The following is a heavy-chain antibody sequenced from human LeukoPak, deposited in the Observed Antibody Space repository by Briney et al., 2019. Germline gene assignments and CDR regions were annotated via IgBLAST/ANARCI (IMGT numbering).Heavy chain of an antibody. V-gene: IGHV4-34*01. CDR2: INHSGST. CDR3: ARGRSITMVRGSEFDY. D-gene: IGHD3-10*01. Sequence: SETLSLTCTVSGGSINNYYWSWIRQPPGKGLEWIGEINHSGSTNYNPSLKSRVTISVDTSKNQFSLKLSSVTAADTAVYYCARGRSITMVRGSEFDYWGQGTLVTVSS. J-gene: IGHJ4*02. CDR1: GGSINNYY.